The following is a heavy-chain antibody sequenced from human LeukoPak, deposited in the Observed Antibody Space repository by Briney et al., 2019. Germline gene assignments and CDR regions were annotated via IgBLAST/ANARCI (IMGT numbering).Heavy chain of an antibody. CDR1: GFTFSSYD. J-gene: IGHJ3*02. CDR3: ARTQLLSDAFDI. V-gene: IGHV3-13*04. CDR2: IGTAGDT. Sequence: PGGSLRLSCAASGFTFSSYDMHWVRQATGKGLEWVSAIGTAGDTCYPGSVKGRFTISRENAKNSLYLQMNSLRAGDTAVYYCARTQLLSDAFDIWGQGTMVTVSS. D-gene: IGHD2-2*01.